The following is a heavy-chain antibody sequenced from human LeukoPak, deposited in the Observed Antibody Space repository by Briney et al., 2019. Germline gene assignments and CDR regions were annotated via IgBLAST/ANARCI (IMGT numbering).Heavy chain of an antibody. CDR3: AKDIQLST. J-gene: IGHJ3*01. CDR1: GFTFRDAA. CDR2: ISFSGDNS. D-gene: IGHD5-24*01. V-gene: IGHV3-23*01. Sequence: PGGSLRLSCAASGFTFRDAAMTWVRQAPGKGLEWVSLISFSGDNSYYADSVKGRFTISRDNSKNTLSLQMNSLRVEDTAIYYCAKDIQLSTWGRGTMVTVSS.